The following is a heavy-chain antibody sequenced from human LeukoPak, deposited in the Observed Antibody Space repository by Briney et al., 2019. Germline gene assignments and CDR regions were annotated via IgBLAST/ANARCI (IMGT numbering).Heavy chain of an antibody. D-gene: IGHD2-15*01. V-gene: IGHV3-30*02. CDR3: ARDSYSKY. J-gene: IGHJ4*02. CDR1: GFTFRSYG. Sequence: QPGGSLRLSCAASGFTFRSYGMHWVRQAPGKGLEWVAFTRYDGNNKYYADSVKGRFTISRDNSKNTVYLQMNSLRAEDTAVYYCARDSYSKYWGQGTLVTVSS. CDR2: TRYDGNNK.